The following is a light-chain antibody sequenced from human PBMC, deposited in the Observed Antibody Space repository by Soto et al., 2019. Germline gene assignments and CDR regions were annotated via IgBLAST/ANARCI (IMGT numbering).Light chain of an antibody. Sequence: QSALTQPASVSGSPGQSITISCTGTSSDVGSYNLVSWYQQHPGKAPKFMIYEATKRPSGVSNRFSGSKSGNTASLTISGLQAEDEADYYCCSYSGSSTYVFGTGTKVTGL. CDR1: SSDVGSYNL. J-gene: IGLJ1*01. V-gene: IGLV2-23*01. CDR2: EAT. CDR3: CSYSGSSTYV.